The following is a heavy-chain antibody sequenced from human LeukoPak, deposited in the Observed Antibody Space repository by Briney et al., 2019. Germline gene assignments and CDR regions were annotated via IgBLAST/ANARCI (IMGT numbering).Heavy chain of an antibody. CDR1: GFTFSSYG. CDR3: AKGGRWVGYYGSGSDPLGMDV. D-gene: IGHD3-10*01. V-gene: IGHV3-30*18. CDR2: ISYDGSNK. J-gene: IGHJ6*02. Sequence: GRSLRLSCAAPGFTFSSYGMHWVRQAPGKGLEWVAVISYDGSNKYYADSVKGRFTISRDNSKNTLYLQMNSLRAEDTAVYYCAKGGRWVGYYGSGSDPLGMDVWGQGTTVTVSS.